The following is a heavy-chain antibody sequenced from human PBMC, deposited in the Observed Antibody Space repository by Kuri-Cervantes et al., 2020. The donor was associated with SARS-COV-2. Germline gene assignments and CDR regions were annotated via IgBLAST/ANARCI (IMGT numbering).Heavy chain of an antibody. J-gene: IGHJ5*02. D-gene: IGHD4-17*01. CDR1: GYSISSGYY. V-gene: IGHV4-38-2*01. Sequence: SETLSLTCAVSGYSISSGYYWGWIRQPPGKGLEWIGSIYHSGGTNYNPSLKSRVTISVDTSKNQFSLKLSSVTAADTAVYYCARGGDYSYWFDPWGQGTLVTVSS. CDR3: ARGGDYSYWFDP. CDR2: IYHSGGT.